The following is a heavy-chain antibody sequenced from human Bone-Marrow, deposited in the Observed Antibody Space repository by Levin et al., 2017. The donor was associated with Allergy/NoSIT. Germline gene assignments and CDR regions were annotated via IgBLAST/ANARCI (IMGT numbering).Heavy chain of an antibody. Sequence: SKTLSLTCSVSGGSIDNSYWNWIRQSPGKGLEWIGYVYFSGYTMYNPSLKSRVAISVDTSKNQVSLTVNSLTAADTAIYYCARDVGPTYGWFDPWGQGTLVTVS. CDR3: ARDVGPTYGWFDP. CDR1: GGSIDNSY. CDR2: VYFSGYT. J-gene: IGHJ5*02. D-gene: IGHD1-26*01. V-gene: IGHV4-59*01.